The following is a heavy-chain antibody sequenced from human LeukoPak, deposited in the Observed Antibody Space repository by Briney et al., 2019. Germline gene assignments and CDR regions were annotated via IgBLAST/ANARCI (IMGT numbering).Heavy chain of an antibody. CDR2: IYYSGST. Sequence: SETLSLTCTVSGGSISSYYWSWIRQPPGRGLEWIGYIYYSGSTNYNPSLKSRVTISVDTSKNQFSLKLSSVTAADTAVYYCARDNRYDSSGYYLLDAFDIWGQGTMVTVSS. CDR1: GGSISSYY. D-gene: IGHD3-22*01. V-gene: IGHV4-59*01. J-gene: IGHJ3*02. CDR3: ARDNRYDSSGYYLLDAFDI.